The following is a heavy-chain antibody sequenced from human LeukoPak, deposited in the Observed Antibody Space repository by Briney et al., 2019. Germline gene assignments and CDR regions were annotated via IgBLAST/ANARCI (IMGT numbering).Heavy chain of an antibody. CDR2: TNPNSGGT. Sequence: ASVKVSCKASGYTFTGYYMHWVRQAPGQGLEWMGWTNPNSGGTNYAQKFQGRVTMTRDTSISTAYMELSRLRSDDTAVYYCARVRCSSTSCYGPLDYWGQGTLVTVSS. CDR1: GYTFTGYY. J-gene: IGHJ4*02. CDR3: ARVRCSSTSCYGPLDY. V-gene: IGHV1-2*02. D-gene: IGHD2-2*01.